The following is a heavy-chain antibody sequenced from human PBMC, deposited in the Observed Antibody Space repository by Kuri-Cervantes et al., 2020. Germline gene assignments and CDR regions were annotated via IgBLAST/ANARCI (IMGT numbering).Heavy chain of an antibody. CDR3: AADTGYYGSGSYSLFDY. V-gene: IGHV3-23*01. CDR1: GFTFSSYA. Sequence: GGSLRLSCAASGFTFSSYAMSWVRQAPGKGLEWVSLISGSGGAKFYAASVKGRFTISRDNSKNTVYLHMNSLRSEDTAVYYCAADTGYYGSGSYSLFDYWGQGTLVTVSS. CDR2: ISGSGGAK. D-gene: IGHD3-10*01. J-gene: IGHJ4*02.